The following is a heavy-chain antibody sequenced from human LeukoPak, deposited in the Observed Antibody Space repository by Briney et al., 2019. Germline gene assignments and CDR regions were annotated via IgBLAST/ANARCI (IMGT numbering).Heavy chain of an antibody. Sequence: GGSLRLSCAASGVSFSTTWMHWVRQAPGKGLMWVSHVSSDGSRTYADSVKGRFTISRDDSNNALYLQMHSLRAEDTALYYCASGPPFLKYFEYWGQGTLVTVSS. CDR3: ASGPPFLKYFEY. CDR1: GVSFSTTW. D-gene: IGHD3-3*01. CDR2: VSSDGSR. J-gene: IGHJ4*02. V-gene: IGHV3-74*01.